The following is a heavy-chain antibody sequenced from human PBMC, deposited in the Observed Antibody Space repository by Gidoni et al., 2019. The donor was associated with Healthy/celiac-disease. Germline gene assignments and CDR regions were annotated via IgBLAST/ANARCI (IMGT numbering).Heavy chain of an antibody. J-gene: IGHJ5*02. Sequence: EVQLVESGGVLVQPGGSLRLSCAASGSPFSSYGRHWVRQATGKGLEWVSAIGTAGNTYYPGYVKGRFTISRENAKNSLNHQMNSLRAGDTAVYYCARATYYYDSSGYYSGWFDPWGQGTLVTVSS. V-gene: IGHV3-13*01. D-gene: IGHD3-22*01. CDR3: ARATYYYDSSGYYSGWFDP. CDR2: IGTAGNT. CDR1: GSPFSSYG.